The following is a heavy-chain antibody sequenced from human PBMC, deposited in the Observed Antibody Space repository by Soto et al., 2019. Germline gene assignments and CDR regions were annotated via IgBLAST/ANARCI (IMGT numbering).Heavy chain of an antibody. J-gene: IGHJ4*02. CDR2: MSGSGGTI. V-gene: IGHV3-48*02. CDR3: ARETGLRSSGWSYYFDF. D-gene: IGHD6-19*01. CDR1: GFTLSSYS. Sequence: EVQLVESGGGMVQPGGSLSVSCAAPGFTLSSYSMPWFRQAPGKGLEWVSYMSGSGGTIYYADSVKGRFTISRDNAKNSLSVQMNSLRDEDTAVYFCARETGLRSSGWSYYFDFWGQGTRVTVSS.